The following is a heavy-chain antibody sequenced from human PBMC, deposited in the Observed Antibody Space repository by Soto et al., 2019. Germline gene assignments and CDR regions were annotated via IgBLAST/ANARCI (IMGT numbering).Heavy chain of an antibody. J-gene: IGHJ4*02. CDR2: INHSGST. CDR1: GGSFSGYY. CDR3: ASKIVATSAAQFDY. D-gene: IGHD5-12*01. V-gene: IGHV4-34*01. Sequence: SETLSLTCAVYGGSFSGYYWSWIRQPPGKGLEWIGEINHSGSTNYNPSLKSRVTISVDTSKNQFSLKLSSVTAADTAVYYCASKIVATSAAQFDYWGQGTLVTVSS.